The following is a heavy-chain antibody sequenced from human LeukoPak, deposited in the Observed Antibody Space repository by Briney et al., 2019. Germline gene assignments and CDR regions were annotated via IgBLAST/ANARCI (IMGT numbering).Heavy chain of an antibody. J-gene: IGHJ5*02. Sequence: SEPLSLTCAVSGDGISDIYGMWIRQPPGKALEWIGFTHTGRSTYYILSVQGRVTMSVDRSKNQFSLKLSSVTAADTAVYYCAKLVYSLDGSGHNWFDPWGQGALVTVSS. V-gene: IGHV4-4*09. CDR1: GDGISDIY. D-gene: IGHD2-15*01. CDR2: THTGRST. CDR3: AKLVYSLDGSGHNWFDP.